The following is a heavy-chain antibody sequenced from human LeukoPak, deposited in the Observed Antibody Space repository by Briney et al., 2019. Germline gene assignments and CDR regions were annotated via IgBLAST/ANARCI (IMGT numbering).Heavy chain of an antibody. D-gene: IGHD2-8*01. Sequence: PSETLSLTCTVSGGSISSGDYYWSWIRQPPGKGLEWIGYIYYSGSTNYNPSLKSRVTISVDTSKNQFSLKLSSVTAADTAMYYCARHIGGVDYYWGQGALVTVSS. J-gene: IGHJ4*02. V-gene: IGHV4-61*08. CDR3: ARHIGGVDYY. CDR2: IYYSGST. CDR1: GGSISSGDYY.